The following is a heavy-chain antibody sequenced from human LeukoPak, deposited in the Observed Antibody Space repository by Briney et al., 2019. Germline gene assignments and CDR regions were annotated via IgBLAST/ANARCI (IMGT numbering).Heavy chain of an antibody. CDR3: ARDDIGSYYYFDY. CDR2: ISSSSSYI. CDR1: GFTFSSYS. J-gene: IGHJ4*02. D-gene: IGHD1-26*01. V-gene: IGHV3-21*01. Sequence: GGSLRLSCAASGFTFSSYSMNWVRQAPGKGPEWVSSISSSSSYIYYADSVKGRFTISRDNAKNSLYLQMNSLRAEDTAVYYCARDDIGSYYYFDYWGQGTLVTVSS.